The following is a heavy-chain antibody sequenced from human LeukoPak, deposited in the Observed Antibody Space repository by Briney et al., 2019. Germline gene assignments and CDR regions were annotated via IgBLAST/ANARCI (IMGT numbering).Heavy chain of an antibody. CDR3: ARMNRGRSGYYGSGSYYKWEDY. Sequence: GASVKVSCKASGYTFTSYGISWVRQAPGQGLEWMGWISAYNGNTNYAQKLQGRVTMTTDTSTSTAYMELRSLRSDDTAVYYCARMNRGRSGYYGSGSYYKWEDYWGQGTLVTVSS. CDR1: GYTFTSYG. J-gene: IGHJ4*02. CDR2: ISAYNGNT. D-gene: IGHD3-10*01. V-gene: IGHV1-18*01.